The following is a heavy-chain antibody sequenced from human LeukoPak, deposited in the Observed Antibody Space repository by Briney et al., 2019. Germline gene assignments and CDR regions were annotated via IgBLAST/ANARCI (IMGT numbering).Heavy chain of an antibody. CDR1: GFTFDDFA. CDR2: ISWNSGRI. D-gene: IGHD6-6*01. Sequence: GGSLRFSCAASGFTFDDFAMHWVRQAPGKGLEWVSGISWNSGRIDYADSVKGRFTIARDNAKNSLYLQMDNLRAEDTAVYYCSNGIYSSSYWGRGTLVTVSS. V-gene: IGHV3-9*01. CDR3: SNGIYSSSY. J-gene: IGHJ4*02.